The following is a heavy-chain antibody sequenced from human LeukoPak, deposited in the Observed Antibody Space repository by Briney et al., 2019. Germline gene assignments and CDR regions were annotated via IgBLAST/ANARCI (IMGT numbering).Heavy chain of an antibody. V-gene: IGHV3-33*01. Sequence: GGSLRLSCAASGFTFSSYGMHWVRQAPGKGLEWVAVIWYDGSNKYYADSVKGRFTISRDNSKNTLYLQMNSLRAEDTAVYYRARDLKDHYDSSGYAPRPPGPYYYYGMDVWGQGTTVTVSS. CDR2: IWYDGSNK. J-gene: IGHJ6*02. D-gene: IGHD3-22*01. CDR1: GFTFSSYG. CDR3: ARDLKDHYDSSGYAPRPPGPYYYYGMDV.